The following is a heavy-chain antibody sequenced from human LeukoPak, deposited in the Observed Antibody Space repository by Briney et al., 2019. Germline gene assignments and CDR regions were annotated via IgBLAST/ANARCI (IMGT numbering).Heavy chain of an antibody. J-gene: IGHJ4*02. Sequence: SETLSLTCTVSGGSISSYYWSWIRQPPGKGLEWIGYIYYSGSTNYSPSLKSRVTISVDTSKNQFSLKLSSVTAADTAVYYCARAVYYDSSGYYYFDYWGQGTLVTVSS. CDR2: IYYSGST. CDR3: ARAVYYDSSGYYYFDY. CDR1: GGSISSYY. V-gene: IGHV4-59*01. D-gene: IGHD3-22*01.